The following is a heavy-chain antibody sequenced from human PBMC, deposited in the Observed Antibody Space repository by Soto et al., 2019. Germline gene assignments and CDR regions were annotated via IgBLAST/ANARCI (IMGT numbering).Heavy chain of an antibody. Sequence: QVQLVQSGAEVKKPGSSVKVSCKASGGTFSSYAISWVRQAPGQGLEWMGGIIPIFGTANYAQKFQGRVTITADESTSTAYMELSSLRSEDTAVYYCARSFTCRYCSRTSCYGCYYYYGMDVWGQGTTVTVSS. CDR3: ARSFTCRYCSRTSCYGCYYYYGMDV. CDR2: IIPIFGTA. J-gene: IGHJ6*02. D-gene: IGHD2-2*01. V-gene: IGHV1-69*01. CDR1: GGTFSSYA.